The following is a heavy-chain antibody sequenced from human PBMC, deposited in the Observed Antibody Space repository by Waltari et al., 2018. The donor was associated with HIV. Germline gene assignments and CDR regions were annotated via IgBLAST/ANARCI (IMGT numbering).Heavy chain of an antibody. D-gene: IGHD6-19*01. CDR1: GYSFTSHT. V-gene: IGHV1-3*05. Sequence: VQLVQSGAEEKKPGDSVKISCKASGYSFTSHTSHWVRQAPGQRLEWVGWVNTANGHTKESQNFQGRVTITRDTSATTASMELNSLRSEDTAVYYCAREMSLIRVIAVAMDVWGQGTTVTVSS. CDR2: VNTANGHT. J-gene: IGHJ6*02. CDR3: AREMSLIRVIAVAMDV.